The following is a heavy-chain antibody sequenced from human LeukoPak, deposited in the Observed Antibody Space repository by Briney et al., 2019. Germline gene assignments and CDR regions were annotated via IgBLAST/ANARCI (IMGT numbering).Heavy chain of an antibody. V-gene: IGHV3-30*02. Sequence: GGSLRLSCAASGFNFRNYGTHWVRQAPGKGLEWVAYTRDDGSKNWYGDSVKGRFTISRDNSKSTLYLQMNSLRGEDTAVYYCANGDCRGGRCSSGAYWGQGTLVTVSS. CDR1: GFNFRNYG. D-gene: IGHD2-15*01. CDR3: ANGDCRGGRCSSGAY. J-gene: IGHJ4*02. CDR2: TRDDGSKN.